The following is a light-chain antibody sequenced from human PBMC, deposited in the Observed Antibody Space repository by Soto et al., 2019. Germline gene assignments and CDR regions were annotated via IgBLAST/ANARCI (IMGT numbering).Light chain of an antibody. Sequence: QSVLTQPPSASGTPGQRVTISCSGSSSNIGSNTVNWYQQLPGTAPKLLIYSNNQRPSGVPDRFSGSKSGTSASLAISGLQYEDEADYYCAAWDASLSGPLRVFGTGPEVTVL. J-gene: IGLJ1*01. CDR2: SNN. CDR3: AAWDASLSGPLRV. CDR1: SSNIGSNT. V-gene: IGLV1-44*01.